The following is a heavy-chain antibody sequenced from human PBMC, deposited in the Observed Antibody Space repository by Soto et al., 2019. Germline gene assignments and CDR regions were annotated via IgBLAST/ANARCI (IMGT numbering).Heavy chain of an antibody. CDR1: GGSISGYY. V-gene: IGHV4-59*01. CDR3: ARAGPSCRGSTCFWYFQY. CDR2: VYYSGST. D-gene: IGHD2-15*01. J-gene: IGHJ4*02. Sequence: PSETLSLTCTVSGGSISGYYWSWIRQPPGKGLEWIGYVYYSGSTTYNPSLKIRVTISADTSKNQFSLTLSSVTDADTAVSYCARAGPSCRGSTCFWYFQYWGPGALVTVFS.